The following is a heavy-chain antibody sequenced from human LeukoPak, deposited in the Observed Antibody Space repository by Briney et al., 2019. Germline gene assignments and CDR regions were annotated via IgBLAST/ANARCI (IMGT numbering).Heavy chain of an antibody. D-gene: IGHD6-13*01. J-gene: IGHJ6*03. V-gene: IGHV3-15*01. CDR3: TYDGRYSRTYYYYYMDV. CDR2: IKSKTDGGTT. Sequence: GGSLRLSCAASGFTFSNAWMSWVRQAPGKGLEWVGRIKSKTDGGTTDYAAPVKGRFTISRDDSKNTLYLQMNSLRTEDTAVYYCTYDGRYSRTYYYYYMDVWGEGTTVTVSS. CDR1: GFTFSNAW.